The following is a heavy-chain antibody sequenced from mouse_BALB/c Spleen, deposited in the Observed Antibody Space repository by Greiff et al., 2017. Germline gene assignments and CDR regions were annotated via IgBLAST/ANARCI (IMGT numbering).Heavy chain of an antibody. CDR1: GYTFTSYW. D-gene: IGHD2-2*01. Sequence: DLVKPGASVKLSCKASGYTFTSYWINWIKQRPGQGLEWIGRIAPGSGSTYYNEMFKGKATLTVDTSSSTAYIQLSSLSSEDSAVCFCSRSATMFTTTSPYYAMDYWGQGTSVTVSS. CDR3: SRSATMFTTTSPYYAMDY. CDR2: IAPGSGST. J-gene: IGHJ4*01. V-gene: IGHV1S41*01.